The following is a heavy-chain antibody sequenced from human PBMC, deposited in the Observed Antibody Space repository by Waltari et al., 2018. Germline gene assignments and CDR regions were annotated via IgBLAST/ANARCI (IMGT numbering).Heavy chain of an antibody. CDR2: IWYDGNNK. V-gene: IGHV3-33*01. Sequence: QVQLVESGGGVVQPGRSLRLSCTASGFAFSSYGMHWVRQAPGKGLEWVAVIWYDGNNKYYANSVKGRFTISRDNAKNTLDLQMNSLRVEDTAVYHCARDRFTAMGPFEDWGQGILVTVSS. CDR1: GFAFSSYG. CDR3: ARDRFTAMGPFED. D-gene: IGHD5-18*01. J-gene: IGHJ4*02.